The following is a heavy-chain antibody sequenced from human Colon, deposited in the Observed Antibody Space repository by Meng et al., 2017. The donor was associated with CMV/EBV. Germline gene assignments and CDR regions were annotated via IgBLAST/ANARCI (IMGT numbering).Heavy chain of an antibody. CDR2: IYYSGTA. CDR1: GASISSYY. CDR3: ARDAPPRSGYNDY. V-gene: IGHV4-59*12. Sequence: SETLSLTCSVSGASISSYYWSWIRQPPGKGLEWIGFIYYSGTASYNPSLKSRVTISVDTSKNQFSLRLTSVTAADTAVYYCARDAPPRSGYNDYWGQGALVTVSS. J-gene: IGHJ4*02. D-gene: IGHD3-3*01.